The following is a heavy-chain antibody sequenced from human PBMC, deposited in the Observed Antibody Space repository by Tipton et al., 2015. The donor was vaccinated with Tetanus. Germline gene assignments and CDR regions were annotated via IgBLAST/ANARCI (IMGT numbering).Heavy chain of an antibody. J-gene: IGHJ5*02. CDR3: AREADCSGGSCFSGDLDP. V-gene: IGHV3-33*01. CDR2: SWYDGTDK. Sequence: SLRLSCAASGFIFSSYGIHWVRQAPGKGLEWLAVSWYDGTDKYYADSVKGRFTISRDNSKNTLYLQMNSLRAEDTALSYCAREADCSGGSCFSGDLDPWGQGTQVTVS. D-gene: IGHD2-15*01. CDR1: GFIFSSYG.